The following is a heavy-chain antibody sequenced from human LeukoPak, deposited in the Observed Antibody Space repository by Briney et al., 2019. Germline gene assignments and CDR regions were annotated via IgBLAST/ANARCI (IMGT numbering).Heavy chain of an antibody. V-gene: IGHV3-48*03. D-gene: IGHD3-9*01. Sequence: PGGSLRLSCAASGFTFSSYEMNWVRQAPGKGLEWVSYISSSGSTISYAASVKGRFTISRDNAKNSLYLQMNSLRAEDTAVYYCARDQYFGALDYWGQGTLVTVSS. J-gene: IGHJ4*02. CDR2: ISSSGSTI. CDR3: ARDQYFGALDY. CDR1: GFTFSSYE.